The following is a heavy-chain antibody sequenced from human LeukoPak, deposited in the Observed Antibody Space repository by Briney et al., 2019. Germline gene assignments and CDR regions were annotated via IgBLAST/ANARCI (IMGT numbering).Heavy chain of an antibody. D-gene: IGHD1-26*01. CDR1: GDSITSYS. Sequence: SETLSLTCTVSGDSITSYSWSWIRQPPGKGLEWIGYIYYTGSTHFNPSLKSRVTISVDTSKNQFSLKLSSVTAADTAVYYCARDSLGAGTVGATSGYWGQGTLVTVSS. CDR3: ARDSLGAGTVGATSGY. V-gene: IGHV4-4*08. J-gene: IGHJ4*02. CDR2: IYYTGST.